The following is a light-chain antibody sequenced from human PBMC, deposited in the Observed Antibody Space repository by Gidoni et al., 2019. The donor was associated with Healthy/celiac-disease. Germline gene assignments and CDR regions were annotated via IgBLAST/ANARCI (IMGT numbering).Light chain of an antibody. V-gene: IGLV1-36*01. Sequence: QSVLTQPPSVSEAPRQRVTISCSGSSSNIGNNAVNWYQQLPGKAPKLLIYYDDLLPSGVSDRCSGSKSGTSASLAISGLQSEDEDDYYCAAWDDSLNGPVCGGGTKLTVL. CDR2: YDD. J-gene: IGLJ2*01. CDR3: AAWDDSLNGPV. CDR1: SSNIGNNA.